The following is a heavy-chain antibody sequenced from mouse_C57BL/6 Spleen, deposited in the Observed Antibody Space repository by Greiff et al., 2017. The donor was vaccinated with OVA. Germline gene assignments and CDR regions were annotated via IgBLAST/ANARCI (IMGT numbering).Heavy chain of an antibody. D-gene: IGHD1-1*01. Sequence: VMLVESGPGLVQPSQSLSITCTVSGFSLTSYGVHWVRQSPGKGLEWLGVIWRGGSTDYNAAFMSRLSITKDNSKSQVFFKMNSLQADDTAIYYCAKTDYYYGSSYGYFDVWGTGTTVTVSS. CDR1: GFSLTSYG. V-gene: IGHV2-5*01. J-gene: IGHJ1*03. CDR2: IWRGGST. CDR3: AKTDYYYGSSYGYFDV.